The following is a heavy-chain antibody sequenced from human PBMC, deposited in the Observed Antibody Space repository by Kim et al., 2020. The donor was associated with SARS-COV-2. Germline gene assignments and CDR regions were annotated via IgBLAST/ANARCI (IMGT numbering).Heavy chain of an antibody. CDR1: GFTFSSYG. CDR2: ISYDGSNK. CDR3: ATKRSSGWDGDAFNI. Sequence: GGSLRLSCAASGFTFSSYGMHWVRQAPGKGLEWVSVISYDGSNKYYADSVKGRFTISRDNSKNTLYLQMNSLRAEDTAVYYCATKRSSGWDGDAFNIWGQGTMVTVSS. J-gene: IGHJ3*02. D-gene: IGHD6-19*01. V-gene: IGHV3-30*03.